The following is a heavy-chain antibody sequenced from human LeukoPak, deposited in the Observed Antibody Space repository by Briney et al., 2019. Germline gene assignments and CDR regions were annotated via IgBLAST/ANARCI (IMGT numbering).Heavy chain of an antibody. D-gene: IGHD4-17*01. CDR3: VRHGENDHGDYAPPDY. Sequence: PSETLSLTCTVSGGSISSSSYYWGWIRQPPGKGLEWIGSIYYSGSTYYNPSLKSRVTISVDTSKNQFSLKLSSVTAANTAVYYCVRHGENDHGDYAPPDYWGQGTLVTVS. V-gene: IGHV4-39*01. J-gene: IGHJ4*02. CDR1: GGSISSSSYY. CDR2: IYYSGST.